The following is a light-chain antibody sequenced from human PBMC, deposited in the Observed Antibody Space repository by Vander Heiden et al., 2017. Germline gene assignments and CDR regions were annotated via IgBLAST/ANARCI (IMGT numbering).Light chain of an antibody. J-gene: IGKJ5*01. V-gene: IGKV3-15*01. Sequence: EIAITQSPATLSASPRDRATLSCRASQSIYSDLAWYQQRPGQPPRVLIHGASTRATDTPARFSGSGSGTEFTLTISSLQSEDFVVYSCHQYNNWPFTFGQGTRLE. CDR2: GAS. CDR3: HQYNNWPFT. CDR1: QSIYSD.